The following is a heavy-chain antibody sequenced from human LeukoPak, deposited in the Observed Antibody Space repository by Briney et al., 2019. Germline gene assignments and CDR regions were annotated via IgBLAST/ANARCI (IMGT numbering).Heavy chain of an antibody. V-gene: IGHV5-10-1*01. CDR3: ATGITMVRGVIGY. CDR2: IDPSDSYT. CDR1: GYGFTSYW. J-gene: IGHJ4*02. D-gene: IGHD3-10*01. Sequence: GESLRISCKGSGYGFTSYWISWVRQMPGKGLEWMGRIDPSDSYTNYSPSFQGHVTISADKSISTAYLQWSSLKASDTAMYYCATGITMVRGVIGYWGQGTLVTVSS.